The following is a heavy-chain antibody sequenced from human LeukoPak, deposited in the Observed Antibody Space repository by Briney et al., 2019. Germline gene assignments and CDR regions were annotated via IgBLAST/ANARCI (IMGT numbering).Heavy chain of an antibody. V-gene: IGHV3-23*01. CDR1: AFTFSKCA. J-gene: IGHJ4*02. CDR3: AKRDGAARRYITN. D-gene: IGHD1-1*01. Sequence: GGSLRLFCEASAFTFSKCAMTWVRQAPGKGLEWVSSISSTGGTAYYADSVKGRFTIIRDNSKNTLYQQVESLRVDDTALYYCAKRDGAARRYITNWGQGTLVTVSS. CDR2: ISSTGGTA.